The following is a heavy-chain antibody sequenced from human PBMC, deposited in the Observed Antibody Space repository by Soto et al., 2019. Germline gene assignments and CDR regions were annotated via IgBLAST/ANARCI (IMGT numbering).Heavy chain of an antibody. CDR1: GFTXSSSV. J-gene: IGHJ6*03. CDR3: AKGSRGAYYYCMDV. Sequence: PGGSLRLSCAASGFTXSSSVMNWVRQAPGKGLEWVSSISNSGGTTSYADSVKGRFTISRDNSKNTLYLQMNSLRAEDTAVYYCAKGSRGAYYYCMDVWGKGTTVTVS. CDR2: ISNSGGTT. V-gene: IGHV3-23*01.